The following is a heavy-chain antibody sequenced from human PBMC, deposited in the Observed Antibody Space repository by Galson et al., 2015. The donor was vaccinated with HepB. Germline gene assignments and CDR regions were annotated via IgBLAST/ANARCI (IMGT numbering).Heavy chain of an antibody. J-gene: IGHJ6*03. CDR3: AKSLLAYYYYMDV. Sequence: SLRLSCAASGFTFSSYSMHWVRQAPGKGLEWVSGISWNSGSIGYADSVKGRFTISRDNAKNSLYLQMNSLRAEDTALYYCAKSLLAYYYYMDVWGKGTTVTVSS. CDR2: ISWNSGSI. CDR1: GFTFSSYS. V-gene: IGHV3-9*01.